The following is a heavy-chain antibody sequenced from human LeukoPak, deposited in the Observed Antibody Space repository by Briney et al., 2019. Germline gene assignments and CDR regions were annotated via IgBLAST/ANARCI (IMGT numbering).Heavy chain of an antibody. CDR1: GFTFSRNG. Sequence: GGSLRLSCGASGFTFSRNGMHWVRQAPGKGLEWVAYIRKDGSDKYYADSVKGRFTISRDSSKNMVYPQMNSLRAEETAVYYCAKDSNWAFDYWGQGTLVSVSS. CDR2: IRKDGSDK. J-gene: IGHJ4*02. D-gene: IGHD7-27*01. CDR3: AKDSNWAFDY. V-gene: IGHV3-30*02.